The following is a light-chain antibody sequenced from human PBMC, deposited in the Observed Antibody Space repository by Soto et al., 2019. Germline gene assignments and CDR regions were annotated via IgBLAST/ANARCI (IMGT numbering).Light chain of an antibody. Sequence: QSALTQPRSVSGSPGQSVTISCTGTSSDIGSYDFVSWYQQHPGKAPRLLLYDVHKRPSGVPDRFSGSKSGNTASLTISGLQAEDEADYYCCSYAGGYTHAVFGGGTKLTVL. CDR3: CSYAGGYTHAV. CDR1: SSDIGSYDF. J-gene: IGLJ2*01. V-gene: IGLV2-11*01. CDR2: DVH.